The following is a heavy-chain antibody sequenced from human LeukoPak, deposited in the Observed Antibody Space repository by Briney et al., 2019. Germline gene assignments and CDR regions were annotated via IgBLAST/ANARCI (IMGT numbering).Heavy chain of an antibody. V-gene: IGHV1-69*01. CDR2: IIPIFRTT. Sequence: GSSVKVSCKASGGTFSTYTISWVRQAPGQGLEWMGGIIPIFRTTNYAQKFQGRVTITADESTSTAYMELSSLRSDDTAVYFCARFYCRNSDCYGGYYYMDVWGKGTTVTVSS. D-gene: IGHD2-21*02. CDR1: GGTFSTYT. J-gene: IGHJ6*03. CDR3: ARFYCRNSDCYGGYYYMDV.